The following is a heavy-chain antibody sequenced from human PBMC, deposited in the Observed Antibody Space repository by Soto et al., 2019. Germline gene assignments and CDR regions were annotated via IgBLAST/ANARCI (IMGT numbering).Heavy chain of an antibody. D-gene: IGHD3-10*01. CDR2: INSDGTST. Sequence: GGSLTLSCAASGLTFSNYWIHWVRQAPEKRLVWVSRINSDGTSTSYADSVKGRFTISRDNAKNTLYLQMNSLRVEDTAVYYCARAVRSGSYPYYYYGMDVWGQGTTVTVSS. J-gene: IGHJ6*02. CDR1: GLTFSNYW. CDR3: ARAVRSGSYPYYYYGMDV. V-gene: IGHV3-74*01.